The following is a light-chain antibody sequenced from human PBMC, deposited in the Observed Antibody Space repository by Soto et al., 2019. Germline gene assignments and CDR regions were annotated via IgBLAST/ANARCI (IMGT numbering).Light chain of an antibody. CDR3: CSYAGSYTPSYV. CDR2: DVS. V-gene: IGLV2-11*01. J-gene: IGLJ1*01. CDR1: SSEVGGYNY. Sequence: QSALTQPRSVSGSPGQSVTISCTGTSSEVGGYNYVSWYQQHPGKAPKLMIYDVSKRPSGVPDRFSGSKSGNTASLTISGLQAEDEADYYCCSYAGSYTPSYVFGTGTKVTVL.